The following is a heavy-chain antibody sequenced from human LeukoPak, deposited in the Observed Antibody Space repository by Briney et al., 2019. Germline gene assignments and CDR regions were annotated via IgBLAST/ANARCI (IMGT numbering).Heavy chain of an antibody. CDR1: GGSISSGSYY. CDR3: ARDLARIAAAVD. J-gene: IGHJ4*02. V-gene: IGHV4-61*02. Sequence: SETLSLTCTVSGGSISSGSYYWSWIRQPAGKGLEGIGRIYTSGSTNYNPSLKSRVTISVDTSKNQFSLKLSSVTAADTAVYYCARDLARIAAAVDWGQGTLVTVSS. D-gene: IGHD6-13*01. CDR2: IYTSGST.